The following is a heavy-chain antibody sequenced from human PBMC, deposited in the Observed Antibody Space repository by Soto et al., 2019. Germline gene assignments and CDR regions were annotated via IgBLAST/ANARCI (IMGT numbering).Heavy chain of an antibody. V-gene: IGHV3-33*01. D-gene: IGHD3-22*01. J-gene: IGHJ4*02. Sequence: QVQLVESGGGVVQPGRSLRLSCAASGFTFSRYGMHWVRQAPGKGLEWAAGIWYDGSNKYYADSVKGRFTISGDTSKNTLYLQMTSLSAEDTAVYYCARGGVVVIPQSYFDYWGQGTLVTVSS. CDR2: IWYDGSNK. CDR1: GFTFSRYG. CDR3: ARGGVVVIPQSYFDY.